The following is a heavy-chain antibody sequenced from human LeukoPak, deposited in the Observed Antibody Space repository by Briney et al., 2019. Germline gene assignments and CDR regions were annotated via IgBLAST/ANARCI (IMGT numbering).Heavy chain of an antibody. CDR3: ASDRSIAARYYYYYMDV. CDR1: GFTFSSYA. CDR2: ISYDGSNK. V-gene: IGHV3-30-3*01. J-gene: IGHJ6*03. D-gene: IGHD6-6*01. Sequence: GRSLRLSCAASGFTFSSYAMHWVRQAPGKGLEWVAVISYDGSNKYYADSVKGRFTISRDNSKNTLYLQMNSLRAEDTAVYYCASDRSIAARYYYYYMDVWGKGTTVTVSS.